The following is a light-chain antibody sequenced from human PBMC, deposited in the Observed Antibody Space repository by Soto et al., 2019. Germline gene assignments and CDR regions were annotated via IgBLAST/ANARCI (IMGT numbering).Light chain of an antibody. V-gene: IGKV1-39*01. CDR2: DAS. J-gene: IGKJ5*01. Sequence: DIQMTQSPSSLSASVGDRVTITCRASQSIGRFLNWYQQKPGKAPALLIYDASSLQSGVPSRFNGSGSGTDFTLTISSLQPEDFATYYCQQSYSPPPITFGQGTRLEIK. CDR1: QSIGRF. CDR3: QQSYSPPPIT.